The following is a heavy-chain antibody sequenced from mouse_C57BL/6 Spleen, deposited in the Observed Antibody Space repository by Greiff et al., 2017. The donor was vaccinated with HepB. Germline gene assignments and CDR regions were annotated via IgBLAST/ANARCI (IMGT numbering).Heavy chain of an antibody. Sequence: QVQLQQSGAELARPGASVKLSCKASGYTFTSYGISWVKQRTGQGLEWIGEIYPRSGNTYYNEKFKGKATLTADKSSSTAYMEHRSLTSEDSAVYFCAREDGNYVYYAMDYWGQGTSVTVSS. V-gene: IGHV1-81*01. CDR2: IYPRSGNT. D-gene: IGHD2-1*01. J-gene: IGHJ4*01. CDR3: AREDGNYVYYAMDY. CDR1: GYTFTSYG.